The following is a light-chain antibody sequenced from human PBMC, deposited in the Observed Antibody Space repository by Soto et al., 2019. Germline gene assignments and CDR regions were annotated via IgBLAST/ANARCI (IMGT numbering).Light chain of an antibody. CDR2: DAS. V-gene: IGKV1-33*01. J-gene: IGKJ4*01. CDR3: QQYDNLPLT. Sequence: DIQMTQSPSSLSASVVDRVTITCQASQDISNYLNWYQQKPGKAPKLLIYDASNLETGVPSRFSGSGSGTDFTFTISSLQPEDIATYYSQQYDNLPLTFGGGTKVEIK. CDR1: QDISNY.